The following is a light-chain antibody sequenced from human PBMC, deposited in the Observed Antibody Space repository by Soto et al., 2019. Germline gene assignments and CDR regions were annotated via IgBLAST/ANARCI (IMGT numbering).Light chain of an antibody. CDR2: DTT. V-gene: IGKV1-33*01. J-gene: IGKJ3*01. CDR1: QDIDKY. CDR3: QQYDEFPFT. Sequence: DIQMTQSPSPLSASVGDRVTITCQASQDIDKYLNWYQQKPGKAPKLLIYDTTNLEKGVPSRFSGRGSGTDFTLTISSLRPEDLATYYCQQYDEFPFTFGPGTKVDL.